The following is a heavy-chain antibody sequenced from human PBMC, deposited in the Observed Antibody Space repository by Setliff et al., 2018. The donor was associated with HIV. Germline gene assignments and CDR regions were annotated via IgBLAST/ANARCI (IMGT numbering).Heavy chain of an antibody. CDR3: ASGKGVGGVIITGGLDV. J-gene: IGHJ6*03. CDR1: GHTFSNSD. D-gene: IGHD3-10*01. Sequence: ASVKVSCKASGHTFSNSDIHWVRRATGQGLEWMGWMNPNTGVAGYALKFQGRVTMTRDTSISTAYMEVSRLKYEDPAVYWCASGKGVGGVIITGGLDVWGKGTTVTV. V-gene: IGHV1-8*01. CDR2: MNPNTGVA.